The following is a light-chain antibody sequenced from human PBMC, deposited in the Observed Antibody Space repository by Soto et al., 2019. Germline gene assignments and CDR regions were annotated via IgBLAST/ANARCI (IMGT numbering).Light chain of an antibody. Sequence: DNQMTQSPSSLSASVGDRVTITCRASQGISNYLAWYQQKPAKVPELLIYGASTLQSGVPSRFSGSGSGTDFTLTIISLQPEDVATYYCQKYNSAYLTFGGGTKVEIK. CDR3: QKYNSAYLT. CDR2: GAS. CDR1: QGISNY. V-gene: IGKV1-27*01. J-gene: IGKJ4*01.